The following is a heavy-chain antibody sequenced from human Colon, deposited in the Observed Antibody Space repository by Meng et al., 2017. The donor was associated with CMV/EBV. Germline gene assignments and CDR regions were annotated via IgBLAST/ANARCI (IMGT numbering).Heavy chain of an antibody. Sequence: GGSLRLSCAASGFTFSSYPMHWVRQAPGKGLEWVAFISFNGRNKTYTESVRGRFTISRDNSKDTLSLQMDSLRPEDTAVYYCTRDIGYCSSTSCRKINWFDPWGQGTPVTVSS. D-gene: IGHD2-2*01. CDR2: ISFNGRNK. CDR1: GFTFSSYP. J-gene: IGHJ5*02. V-gene: IGHV3-30*04. CDR3: TRDIGYCSSTSCRKINWFDP.